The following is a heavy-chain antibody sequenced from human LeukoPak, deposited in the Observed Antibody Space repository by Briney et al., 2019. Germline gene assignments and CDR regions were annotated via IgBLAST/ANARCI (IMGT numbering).Heavy chain of an antibody. CDR2: ISSSSSYT. CDR1: GFTFSDYY. CDR3: ARLIPTYGDYLGRFDP. V-gene: IGHV3-11*03. Sequence: PGGSLRLSCAASGFTFSDYYMRWIRQAPGKGLEWVSYISSSSSYTNYADSVKGRFTISRDNAKNSLYLQMNSLRAEDTAVYYCARLIPTYGDYLGRFDPWGQGTLVTVSS. J-gene: IGHJ5*02. D-gene: IGHD4-17*01.